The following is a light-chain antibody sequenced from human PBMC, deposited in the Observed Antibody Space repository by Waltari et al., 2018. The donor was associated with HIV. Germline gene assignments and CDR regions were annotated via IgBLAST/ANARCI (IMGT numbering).Light chain of an antibody. CDR2: QNK. CDR3: QAWDSSTRGL. V-gene: IGLV3-1*01. Sequence: SYELTQPTSMSVSPGQTASITCSGDKLGDKYVCWYQQKPGQSPVLVIYQNKKRPSGIPERFSGSNSGNTGTLTISGTQAVDEADYYCQAWDSSTRGLFGGGTKLTVL. J-gene: IGLJ2*01. CDR1: KLGDKY.